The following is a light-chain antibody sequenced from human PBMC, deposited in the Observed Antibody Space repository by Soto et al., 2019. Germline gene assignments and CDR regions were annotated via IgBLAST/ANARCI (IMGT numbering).Light chain of an antibody. CDR3: QQYENYWT. J-gene: IGKJ1*01. V-gene: IGKV1D-16*01. CDR2: AAS. Sequence: DIQMTQSPSSVSASVGDRVTITCRASQGISSWLAWYQQKPGKAPKLLIYAASTLQSGVPSRFSGSGSGTEFSLTISNLQPDDCATYYCQQYENYWTFGQGTKVDIK. CDR1: QGISSW.